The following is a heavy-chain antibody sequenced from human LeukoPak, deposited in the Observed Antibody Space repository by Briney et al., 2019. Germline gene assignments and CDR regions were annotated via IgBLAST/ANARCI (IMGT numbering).Heavy chain of an antibody. Sequence: PSETLSLTCAVYGGSFSGYYWTWIRQPPGRGLEWIGEINHSGSINYNPSLRSRATLSVDTSKHQFSLKLSSVTAADTAVYYCARLPYCGGGSCYFDYWGKGTLVPVSS. D-gene: IGHD2-15*01. CDR1: GGSFSGYY. CDR2: INHSGSI. CDR3: ARLPYCGGGSCYFDY. V-gene: IGHV4-34*01. J-gene: IGHJ4*02.